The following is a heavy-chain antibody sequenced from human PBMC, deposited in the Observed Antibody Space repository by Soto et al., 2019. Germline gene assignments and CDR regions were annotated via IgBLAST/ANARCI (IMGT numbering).Heavy chain of an antibody. V-gene: IGHV3-15*01. J-gene: IGHJ4*02. CDR3: TTGTYYDFWSGYFDDY. D-gene: IGHD3-3*01. Sequence: GGSLRLCCAASGFTYSNAWMSWVRQAPGKGLEWVGRIKSKTDGGTTDYAAPVKGRFTISRDDSKNTLYLQMNSLKTEDTAVYYCTTGTYYDFWSGYFDDYWGQGTLVTVSS. CDR2: IKSKTDGGTT. CDR1: GFTYSNAW.